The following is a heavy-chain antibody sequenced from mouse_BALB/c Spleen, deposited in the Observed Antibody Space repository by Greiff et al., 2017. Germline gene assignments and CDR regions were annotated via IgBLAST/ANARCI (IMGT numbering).Heavy chain of an antibody. CDR2: ILPGSGST. CDR1: GYTFSSYW. D-gene: IGHD1-2*01. Sequence: QVQLQQSGAELMKPGASVKISCKATGYTFSSYWIELVKQRPGHGLEWIGEILPGSGSTNYNEKFKGKATFTADTSSNTAYMQLSSLTSEDSADYYCAREGGYGDGYYFDYWGEGTTLTVSS. J-gene: IGHJ2*01. V-gene: IGHV1-9*01. CDR3: AREGGYGDGYYFDY.